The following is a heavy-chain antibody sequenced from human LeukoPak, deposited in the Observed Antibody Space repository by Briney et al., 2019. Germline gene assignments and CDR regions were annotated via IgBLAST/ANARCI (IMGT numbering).Heavy chain of an antibody. J-gene: IGHJ6*03. D-gene: IGHD3-10*01. CDR3: AKGAFRDQVQGYYYMDV. V-gene: IGHV3-7*01. CDR2: IKQDGSEK. CDR1: GFTFSSDW. Sequence: AGGSLRLSCAVSGFTFSSDWMSWVRLGPGKGLEWVANIKQDGSEKYYVESVKGRFIISRDNAMNSLYLKMNSLRAEDTAVYYCAKGAFRDQVQGYYYMDVWGKGTTVTVSS.